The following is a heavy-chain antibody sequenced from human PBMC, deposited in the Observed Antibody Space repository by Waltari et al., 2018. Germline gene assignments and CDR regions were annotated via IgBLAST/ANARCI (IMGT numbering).Heavy chain of an antibody. CDR3: ARDYGDYISSDAFDI. CDR2: IHHSGST. J-gene: IGHJ3*02. CDR1: GSSISSGSY. V-gene: IGHV4-38-2*02. D-gene: IGHD4-17*01. Sequence: QVQLQESGPGLVKPSETLSLTCTVPGSSISSGSYWGWIRQPPGKGLEWIAGIHHSGSTYYNRSLKSRVTVSVDTSKKEFSLKLSSVTAADTAVYYCARDYGDYISSDAFDIWGQGTMVTVSS.